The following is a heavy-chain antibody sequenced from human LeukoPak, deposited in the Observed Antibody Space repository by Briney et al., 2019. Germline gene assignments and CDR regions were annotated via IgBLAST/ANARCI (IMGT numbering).Heavy chain of an antibody. Sequence: PGGSLRLSCAASGFTFSSYAMSWVRQAPGKGLEWVSAISGSGGSTYYADSVKGRFTISRDNSKNTLYLQMNSLRAEDTAVYYCAKDSLDSSGYYYRYFDYWGRGTLVTVSS. CDR2: ISGSGGST. V-gene: IGHV3-23*01. D-gene: IGHD3-22*01. CDR3: AKDSLDSSGYYYRYFDY. CDR1: GFTFSSYA. J-gene: IGHJ4*02.